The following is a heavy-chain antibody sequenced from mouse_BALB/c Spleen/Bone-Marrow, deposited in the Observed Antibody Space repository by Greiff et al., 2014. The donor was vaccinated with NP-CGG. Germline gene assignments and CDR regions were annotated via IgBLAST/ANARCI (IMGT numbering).Heavy chain of an antibody. CDR3: ARELSWYFDV. D-gene: IGHD1-1*02. V-gene: IGHV1S29*02. CDR2: IYPYNGGT. J-gene: IGHJ1*01. Sequence: DVQLVESGPELVKPGASVKISCKASGYTFTDYSMHWVKQSHGKSLEWIGYIYPYNGGTGYNQKFKSKATLTVDNSSSTAYMELRSLTSEDSAVYYCARELSWYFDVWGAGTTVTVSS. CDR1: GYTFTDYS.